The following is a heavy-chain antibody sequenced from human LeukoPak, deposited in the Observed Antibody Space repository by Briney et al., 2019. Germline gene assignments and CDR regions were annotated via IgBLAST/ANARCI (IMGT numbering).Heavy chain of an antibody. CDR2: ISSSSSYI. Sequence: GGSLRLSCAASGFTFSSFWMSWLRQAPGKGLEWVSSISSSSSYIYYADSVKGRFTISRDNAKNSLYLQMNSLRAEDTAVYYCARPFGSSGSNSASFGYWGQGTLVTVSS. D-gene: IGHD6-19*01. CDR1: GFTFSSFW. CDR3: ARPFGSSGSNSASFGY. J-gene: IGHJ4*02. V-gene: IGHV3-21*01.